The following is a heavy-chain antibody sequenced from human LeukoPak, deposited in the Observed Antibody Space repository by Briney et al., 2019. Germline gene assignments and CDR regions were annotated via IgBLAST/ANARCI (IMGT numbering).Heavy chain of an antibody. J-gene: IGHJ6*02. CDR1: GFTFSSYG. CDR3: AKDVVLWFGELFSGMDV. CDR2: ISYDGSNK. V-gene: IGHV3-30*18. D-gene: IGHD3-10*01. Sequence: PGRSPRLSCAASGFTFSSYGMHWVRQAPGKGLEWVAVISYDGSNKYYADSVKGRFTISRDNSKNTLYLQMNSLRAVDTAVYYCAKDVVLWFGELFSGMDVWGQGTTVTVSS.